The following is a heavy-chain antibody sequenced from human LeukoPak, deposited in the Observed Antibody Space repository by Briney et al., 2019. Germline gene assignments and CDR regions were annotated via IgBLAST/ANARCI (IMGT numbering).Heavy chain of an antibody. CDR2: ISDSGRTI. CDR1: GFTFSSYS. J-gene: IGHJ4*02. CDR3: ARDHDSLGH. V-gene: IGHV3-48*04. Sequence: PGGSPRLSCAASGFTFSSYSMNWVRQAPGKGLEWVSYISDSGRTIYYADSVKGRFTISRDNAKNSLYLQMNSLRAEDTAVYYCARDHDSLGHWGQGTLVTVSA. D-gene: IGHD2-15*01.